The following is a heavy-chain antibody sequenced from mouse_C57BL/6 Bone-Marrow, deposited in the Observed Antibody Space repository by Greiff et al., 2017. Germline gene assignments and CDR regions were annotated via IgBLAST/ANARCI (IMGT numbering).Heavy chain of an antibody. D-gene: IGHD1-1*01. CDR1: GYTFTSYW. J-gene: IGHJ2*01. Sequence: QVQLQQSGAELAKPGASVKLSCKASGYTFTSYWMDWVKQRPGQGLEWIGYINPSSGYTKYNQKFKDKATLTADKSSSTAYMQLSSLTYEDSAVYYCANNSSSIYVYVDYGGQGTTLTVSS. V-gene: IGHV1-7*01. CDR3: ANNSSSIYVYVDY. CDR2: INPSSGYT.